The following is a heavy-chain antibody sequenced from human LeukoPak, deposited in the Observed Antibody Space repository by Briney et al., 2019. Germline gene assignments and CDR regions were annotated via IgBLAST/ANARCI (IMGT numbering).Heavy chain of an antibody. CDR1: GYTFTSYD. CDR2: MNPNNSNT. D-gene: IGHD2-2*01. J-gene: IGHJ1*01. Sequence: GASVKVSCKASGYTFTSYDINWVRQAAGQGLEWMGWMNPNNSNTGYAQKFQGRVTITRDTSINTTYMELGSLISDDTAVYYCARAPEGYCSSTRCSTAEYFQHWGQGTLVTVSS. CDR3: ARAPEGYCSSTRCSTAEYFQH. V-gene: IGHV1-8*01.